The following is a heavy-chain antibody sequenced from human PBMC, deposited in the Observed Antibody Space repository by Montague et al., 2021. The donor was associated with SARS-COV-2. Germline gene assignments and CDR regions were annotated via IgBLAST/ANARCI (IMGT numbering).Heavy chain of an antibody. CDR2: IDWVDDK. CDR1: GFSLSTSGLC. J-gene: IGHJ4*02. D-gene: IGHD4-23*01. V-gene: IGHV2-70*01. CDR3: ARSYGTTVVTRAFDY. Sequence: PALVKPTKTLTLTCTFSGFSLSTSGLCVSWIRQPPGKALEWLTLIDWVDDKYYSTSLKTRLTISKDTSKNQVVLTMTNMDPVDTATYYCARSYGTTVVTRAFDYWGQGTLVTVSS.